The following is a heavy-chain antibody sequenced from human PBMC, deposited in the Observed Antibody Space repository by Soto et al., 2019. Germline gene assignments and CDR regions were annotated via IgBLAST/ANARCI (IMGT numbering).Heavy chain of an antibody. CDR3: ARDGYDGSGSPYPAY. Sequence: SETLSLTCTVSGGSISSYYWSWIRQPAGKGLEWIGRIYTSGSTNYNPSLKSRVTISVDTSKNQFSLRLSSVTAADTAVYYCARDGYDGSGSPYPAYWGPGTQVTVS. CDR1: GGSISSYY. J-gene: IGHJ4*02. CDR2: IYTSGST. D-gene: IGHD3-10*01. V-gene: IGHV4-4*07.